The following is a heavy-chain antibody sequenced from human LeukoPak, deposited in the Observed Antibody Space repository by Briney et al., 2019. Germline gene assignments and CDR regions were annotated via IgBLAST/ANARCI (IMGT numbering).Heavy chain of an antibody. CDR2: ISYDASNK. CDR3: AKEAIAAAGTSEGFDY. Sequence: GGSLRLSCAASGFTFSSYGMHWVRQAPGKGLEWVAVISYDASNKYYADSVKGRITISRDNSKNTLYLQMNSLRAEDTAVYYCAKEAIAAAGTSEGFDYWGQGTLVTVSS. CDR1: GFTFSSYG. V-gene: IGHV3-30*18. D-gene: IGHD6-13*01. J-gene: IGHJ4*02.